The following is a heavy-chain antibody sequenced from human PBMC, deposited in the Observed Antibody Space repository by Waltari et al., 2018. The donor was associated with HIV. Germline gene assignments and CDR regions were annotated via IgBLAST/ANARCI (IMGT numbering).Heavy chain of an antibody. J-gene: IGHJ4*02. CDR1: GGSISSYY. CDR2: IYYSGST. Sequence: QVQLQESGPGLVKPSETLSLTCTASGGSISSYYWSWIRQPPGKGLEWIGYIYYSGSTNYNPSHKSRVTISVDTSKNQFSLKLSSVTAADTAVYYCARDPVAGTGADYWGQGTLVTVS. D-gene: IGHD6-19*01. CDR3: ARDPVAGTGADY. V-gene: IGHV4-59*01.